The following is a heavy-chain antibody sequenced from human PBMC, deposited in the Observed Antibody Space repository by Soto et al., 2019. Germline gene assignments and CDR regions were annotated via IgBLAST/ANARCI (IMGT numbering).Heavy chain of an antibody. CDR2: TSANNDNT. J-gene: IGHJ4*02. CDR1: GYTFTTYG. CDR3: AKNMAHGDYYDY. V-gene: IGHV1-18*01. D-gene: IGHD4-17*01. Sequence: QIQLVQSGAEVKKPGASVKVSCKASGYTFTTYGISWVRQAPGQGLEWMGWTSANNDNTKYAQKFQGRVTLTTDTSTTTAYMELRSLRSDDTAMYYCAKNMAHGDYYDYWGQGTLVTVSS.